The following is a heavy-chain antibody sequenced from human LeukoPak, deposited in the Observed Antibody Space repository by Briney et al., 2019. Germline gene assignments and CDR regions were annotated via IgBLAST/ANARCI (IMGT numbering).Heavy chain of an antibody. CDR1: GFTFSSYG. CDR2: ISYDGNNK. Sequence: GGSLRLSCAASGFTFSSYGMHWVRQAPGKGLEWVAVISYDGNNKYYADSVKGRFTISRDNSGNTLYLQMNSLRTEDTAVYYCAKGAPRDTLTTGPYYSDYWGQGTLVTVSS. J-gene: IGHJ4*02. V-gene: IGHV3-30*18. CDR3: AKGAPRDTLTTGPYYSDY. D-gene: IGHD4-11*01.